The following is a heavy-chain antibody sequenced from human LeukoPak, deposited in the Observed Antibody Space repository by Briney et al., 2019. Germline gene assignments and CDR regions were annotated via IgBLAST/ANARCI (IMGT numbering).Heavy chain of an antibody. J-gene: IGHJ5*02. D-gene: IGHD4-17*01. CDR2: MNPKSGDA. CDR3: ARAQLYGNWFDP. V-gene: IGHV1-8*01. Sequence: ASVKVSCKASGYTFTYYEINWVRQAPGQGLEGMGWMNPKSGDAGYAPKFQDRAIMTKYTSINTAYMELSSLASDDTAVYYCARAQLYGNWFDPWGQGTPVTVSS. CDR1: GYTFTYYE.